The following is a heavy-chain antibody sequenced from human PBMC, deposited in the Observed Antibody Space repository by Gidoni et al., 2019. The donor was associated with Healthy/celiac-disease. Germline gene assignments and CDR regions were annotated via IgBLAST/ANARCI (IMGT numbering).Heavy chain of an antibody. J-gene: IGHJ1*01. CDR1: GFPFSSYS. D-gene: IGHD6-19*01. Sequence: VHLVESGGGLVKPGGSLRLSSAASGFPFSSYSMNWVRQAPGKGLEWVSSISSSSSYINYADSVKGRFTISRDNAKNSLYLQMNSLRAEDTAVYYCARGDSSGWYRAEYFQHWGQGTLVTVSS. CDR3: ARGDSSGWYRAEYFQH. V-gene: IGHV3-21*01. CDR2: ISSSSSYI.